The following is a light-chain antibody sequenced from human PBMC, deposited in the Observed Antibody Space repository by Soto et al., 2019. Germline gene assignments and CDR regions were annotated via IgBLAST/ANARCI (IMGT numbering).Light chain of an antibody. CDR2: DVT. Sequence: QSALTQPRSVSGSPGQSVTISCTGTSSDVGGYNYVSWYQQHPDKAPKVMIYDVTKRPSGVPDRFSGSKSGNTASLTISGLQAEDEAEYYCSLYAGSYIYVFGTGTKVTVL. CDR3: SLYAGSYIYV. CDR1: SSDVGGYNY. J-gene: IGLJ1*01. V-gene: IGLV2-11*01.